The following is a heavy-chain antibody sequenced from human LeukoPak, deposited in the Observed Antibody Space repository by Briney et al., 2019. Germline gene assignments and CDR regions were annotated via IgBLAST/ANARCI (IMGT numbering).Heavy chain of an antibody. V-gene: IGHV3-21*04. Sequence: GGSLRLSCAASGFTFSSYSMNWVRQAPGKGLEWVSSISSSSSYIYYADSVKGRFTISRDNSKNTLYLQMNSLRTEDTAVYYCAKGLRGATTGFDPWGQGTLVTVSS. J-gene: IGHJ5*02. CDR1: GFTFSSYS. CDR2: ISSSSSYI. CDR3: AKGLRGATTGFDP. D-gene: IGHD1-26*01.